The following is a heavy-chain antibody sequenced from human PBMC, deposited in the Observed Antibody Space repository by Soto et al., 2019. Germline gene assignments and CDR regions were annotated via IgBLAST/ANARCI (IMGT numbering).Heavy chain of an antibody. D-gene: IGHD2-15*01. CDR3: ARLPLGPCSGGSCYYYYMDV. J-gene: IGHJ6*03. Sequence: GGSLRLSCAASGFTFSSYSMNWVRQAPGKGLEWVSSISSSSSYIYYADSVKGRFTISRDNAKNSLYLQMNSLRAEDTAVYYCARLPLGPCSGGSCYYYYMDVWGKGTTVTVSS. V-gene: IGHV3-21*01. CDR2: ISSSSSYI. CDR1: GFTFSSYS.